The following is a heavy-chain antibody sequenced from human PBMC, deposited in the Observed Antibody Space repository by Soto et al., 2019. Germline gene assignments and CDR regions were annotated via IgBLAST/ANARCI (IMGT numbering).Heavy chain of an antibody. D-gene: IGHD4-17*01. J-gene: IGHJ4*02. CDR3: ARDMRVPMTTVTNGDY. Sequence: GASVKVSCKASGYTFTSYGISWVRQAPGQGLEWMGWISAYNGNTNYAQKLQGRVTMTTDTSTSTAYMELRSLRSDDTAVYYCARDMRVPMTTVTNGDYWGQGTLVTVSS. CDR1: GYTFTSYG. V-gene: IGHV1-18*01. CDR2: ISAYNGNT.